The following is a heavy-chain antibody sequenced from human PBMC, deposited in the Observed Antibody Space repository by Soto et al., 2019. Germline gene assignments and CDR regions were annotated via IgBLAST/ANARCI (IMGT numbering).Heavy chain of an antibody. CDR2: IWYDGSNK. D-gene: IGHD2-2*01. CDR1: GFTFSSYG. J-gene: IGHJ5*02. CDR3: ARDIYCSSTSCYSSLFDP. Sequence: ESGGGVVQPGRSLRLSCAASGFTFSSYGMHWVRQAPGKGLEWVAVIWYDGSNKYYADSVKGRFTISRDNSKNTLYLQMNSLRAEDTAVYYCARDIYCSSTSCYSSLFDPWGQGTLVTVSS. V-gene: IGHV3-33*01.